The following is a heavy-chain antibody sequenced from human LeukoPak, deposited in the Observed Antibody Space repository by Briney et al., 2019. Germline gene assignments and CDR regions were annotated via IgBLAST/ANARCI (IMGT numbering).Heavy chain of an antibody. CDR1: GYTFTGYY. CDR3: ARDGTLSGSGSYFGYFDY. J-gene: IGHJ4*02. CDR2: INPNSGGT. D-gene: IGHD3-10*01. V-gene: IGHV1-2*02. Sequence: GASVKVSCKASGYTFTGYYMHWVRQAPGQGLEWMGWINPNSGGTNYAQKFQGRVTMTRDTSISTAYMELSRLRSDDTAVYYCARDGTLSGSGSYFGYFDYWGQGTLVTVSS.